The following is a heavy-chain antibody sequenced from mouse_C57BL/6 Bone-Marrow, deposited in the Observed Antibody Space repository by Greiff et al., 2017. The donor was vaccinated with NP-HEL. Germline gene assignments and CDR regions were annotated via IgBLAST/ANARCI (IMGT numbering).Heavy chain of an antibody. CDR3: ARTAQAPYYYAMDY. D-gene: IGHD3-2*02. V-gene: IGHV1-69*01. Sequence: QVHVKQPGAELVMPGASVKLSCKASGYTFTSYWMHWVKQRPGQGLEWIGEIDPSDSYTNYNQKVKGKFTLTVDKSSTTAYMQLSSLTSEDSAVYYCARTAQAPYYYAMDYWGQGTSVTVSS. CDR2: IDPSDSYT. CDR1: GYTFTSYW. J-gene: IGHJ4*01.